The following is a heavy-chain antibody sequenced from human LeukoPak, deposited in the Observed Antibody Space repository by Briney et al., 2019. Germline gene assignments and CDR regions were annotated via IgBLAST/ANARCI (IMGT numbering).Heavy chain of an antibody. J-gene: IGHJ6*03. CDR2: INSDGSST. V-gene: IGHV3-74*01. CDR1: GFTFSSYW. Sequence: GGSLRLSCAASGFTFSSYWMHWVRQAPGKGLVWVSRINSDGSSTSYADSVKGRFTISRDNAKNTLYLQMNSLRAEDTAVYYCARDRVAARLVYYYYMDVWGKGTTVTVSS. CDR3: ARDRVAARLVYYYYMDV. D-gene: IGHD6-6*01.